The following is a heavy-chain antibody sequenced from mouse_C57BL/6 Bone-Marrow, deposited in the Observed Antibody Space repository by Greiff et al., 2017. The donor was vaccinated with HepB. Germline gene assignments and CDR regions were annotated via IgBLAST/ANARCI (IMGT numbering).Heavy chain of an antibody. J-gene: IGHJ4*01. CDR3: ARCDYEGAMDY. CDR2: IYPRSGNT. Sequence: VQRVESGAELARPGASVKLSCKASGYTFTSYGISWVKQRTGQGLEWIGEIYPRSGNTYYNEKFKGKATLTADKSSSTAYMELRSLTSEDSAVYFCARCDYEGAMDYWGQGTSVTVSS. V-gene: IGHV1-81*01. CDR1: GYTFTSYG. D-gene: IGHD2-4*01.